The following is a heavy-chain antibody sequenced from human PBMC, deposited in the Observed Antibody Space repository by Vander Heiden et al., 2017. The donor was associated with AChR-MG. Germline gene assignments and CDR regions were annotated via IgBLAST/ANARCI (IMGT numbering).Heavy chain of an antibody. J-gene: IGHJ4*02. CDR1: GYTFTDYH. V-gene: IGHV1-69-2*01. Sequence: EVQLVQSGAAVNKPGATVKISGKVSGYTFTDYHMHWVQQAPGKGLEWMGRVDPEDGETIYAEKFQGRVTITADTSTDTAYMELSSLRSEDTAVYYCATVYSGYSGYDQGPFDYWGQGTLVTVSS. D-gene: IGHD5-12*01. CDR3: ATVYSGYSGYDQGPFDY. CDR2: VDPEDGET.